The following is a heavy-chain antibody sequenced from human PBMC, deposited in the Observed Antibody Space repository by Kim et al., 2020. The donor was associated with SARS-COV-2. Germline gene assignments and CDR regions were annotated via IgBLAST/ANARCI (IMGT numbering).Heavy chain of an antibody. CDR1: GGTFSSYA. CDR3: ARDLRDSSGWSNWFDP. CDR2: IIPIFGTA. V-gene: IGHV1-69*13. J-gene: IGHJ5*02. D-gene: IGHD6-19*01. Sequence: SVKVSCKASGGTFSSYAISWVRQAPGQGLEWMGGIIPIFGTANYAQKFQGRVTITADESTSTAYMELSSLRSEDTAVYYCARDLRDSSGWSNWFDPWGQGTLVTVSS.